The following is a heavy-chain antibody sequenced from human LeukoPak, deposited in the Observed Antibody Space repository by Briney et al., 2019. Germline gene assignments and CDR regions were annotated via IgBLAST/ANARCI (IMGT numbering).Heavy chain of an antibody. CDR3: ARGPTLDFDWLLYYFDY. CDR2: IYYSGST. Sequence: SQTLSLTCTVSGGSISSGGYYWSWIRQHPGKGLEWIGYIYYSGSTYYNPSLKSRVTISVDTSKNQFSLKLSSVTAADTAVYYCARGPTLDFDWLLYYFDYWGQGTLVTVSS. J-gene: IGHJ4*02. CDR1: GGSISSGGYY. V-gene: IGHV4-31*03. D-gene: IGHD3-9*01.